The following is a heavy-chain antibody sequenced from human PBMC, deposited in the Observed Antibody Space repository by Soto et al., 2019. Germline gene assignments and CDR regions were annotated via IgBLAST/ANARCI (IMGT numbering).Heavy chain of an antibody. CDR1: GHSFTTYW. CDR3: ASPTMTSTSFYYAMDV. V-gene: IGHV5-10-1*01. CDR2: INPTDSET. Sequence: PGESLKIYCKTSGHSFTTYWISWVRQMPGKGLEYMGKINPTDSETNYSPSFEGHVTFSVSRSTSTAYVRWNSLKASDTAMDYCASPTMTSTSFYYAMDVWGQGTTVTVSS. D-gene: IGHD4-17*01. J-gene: IGHJ6*02.